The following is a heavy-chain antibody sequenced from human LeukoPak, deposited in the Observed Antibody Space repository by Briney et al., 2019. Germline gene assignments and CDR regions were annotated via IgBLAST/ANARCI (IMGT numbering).Heavy chain of an antibody. V-gene: IGHV4-31*03. CDR3: ATSKRNRYNWDYALAY. D-gene: IGHD1-7*01. Sequence: PSETLSLTCTVSGGSISSGGYYWSWIRQHPGKGLEWIGYIYYSGSTYYNPSLKSRVTISVDTSKNQFSLKLSSVTAADTAVYYCATSKRNRYNWDYALAYWGQGTLVTVSS. CDR2: IYYSGST. CDR1: GGSISSGGYY. J-gene: IGHJ4*02.